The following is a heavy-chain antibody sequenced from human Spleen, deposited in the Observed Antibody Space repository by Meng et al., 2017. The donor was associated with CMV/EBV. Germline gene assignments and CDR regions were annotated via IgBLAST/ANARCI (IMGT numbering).Heavy chain of an antibody. D-gene: IGHD1-14*01. Sequence: GESLKISCAASGFTFTNAWMTWVRQAPGKGLEWVGRITSKTDGGTTDYAAPVKGRFTISRDNSKNTLYLQMNSLKTEDTAVYYCARGAEDFVGNHYLRFPWGQGTLVTVSS. CDR3: ARGAEDFVGNHYLRFP. J-gene: IGHJ5*02. V-gene: IGHV3-15*01. CDR2: ITSKTDGGTT. CDR1: GFTFTNAW.